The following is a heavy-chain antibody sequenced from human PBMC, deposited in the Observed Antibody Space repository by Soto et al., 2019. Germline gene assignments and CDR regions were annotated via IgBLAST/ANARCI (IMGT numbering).Heavy chain of an antibody. Sequence: PGGSLRLSCAASGFSFRDYGMHWVRQAPGKGLDWVAVIFYDGSKTDYADSVKGRFTISRDNSKNTLYLQMNSLRAEDTAVYYCARVELMSAADLAYYYYYGMDVWGQGTTVTVSS. D-gene: IGHD6-13*01. CDR1: GFSFRDYG. V-gene: IGHV3-33*01. J-gene: IGHJ6*02. CDR2: IFYDGSKT. CDR3: ARVELMSAADLAYYYYYGMDV.